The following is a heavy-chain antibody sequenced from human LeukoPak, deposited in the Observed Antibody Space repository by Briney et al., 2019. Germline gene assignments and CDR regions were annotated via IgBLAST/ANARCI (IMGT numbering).Heavy chain of an antibody. CDR3: ARVLGELDY. Sequence: GGSLRLSCAASGFTFSSYAMHWVRQAPGKGLEWVAVISYDGSNKYYADSVKGRFTISRDNSKNTPYLQMNSLRAEDTAVYYCARVLGELDYWGQGALVTVSS. V-gene: IGHV3-30-3*01. J-gene: IGHJ4*02. D-gene: IGHD3-16*01. CDR2: ISYDGSNK. CDR1: GFTFSSYA.